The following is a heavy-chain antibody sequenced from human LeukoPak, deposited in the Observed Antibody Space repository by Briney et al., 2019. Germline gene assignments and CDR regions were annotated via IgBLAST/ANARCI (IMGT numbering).Heavy chain of an antibody. CDR1: GGSISSYY. CDR3: ARVYSGYDYPFDF. D-gene: IGHD5-12*01. Sequence: KPSETLSLTCTVSGGSISSYYWSWIRQPPGKGLEWIGYIYYSGSTNYNPSLKSRVTISVDTSKNQFSLKLTSVTAADTAVYYCARVYSGYDYPFDFWGQGTLVTVSS. CDR2: IYYSGST. V-gene: IGHV4-59*08. J-gene: IGHJ4*02.